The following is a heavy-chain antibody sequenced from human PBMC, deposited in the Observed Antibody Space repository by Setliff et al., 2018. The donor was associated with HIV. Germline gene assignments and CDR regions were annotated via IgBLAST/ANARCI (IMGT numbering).Heavy chain of an antibody. CDR3: ARDRVHNPSYNFWSGPTNYYYYMDV. Sequence: SETLSLTCTVSGGSISSYYWTWLRQFPGKGLEWIGHIYTSGSTNYNPSLKSRVTMSLDTSKSQFSLKLSSVTAADTAVYYCARDRVHNPSYNFWSGPTNYYYYMDVWGKGTTVTVSS. CDR2: IYTSGST. V-gene: IGHV4-4*07. CDR1: GGSISSYY. J-gene: IGHJ6*03. D-gene: IGHD3-3*01.